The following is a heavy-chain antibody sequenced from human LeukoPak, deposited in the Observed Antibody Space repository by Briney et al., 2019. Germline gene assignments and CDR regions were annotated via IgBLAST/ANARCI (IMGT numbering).Heavy chain of an antibody. CDR3: ARWNYDSSGHRPFDI. J-gene: IGHJ3*02. CDR2: FYFSGGST. Sequence: SETLSLTCNVSGGSISDYYWSWIRQPPGKGLEWIGYFYFSGGSTHYNPSLRSRVSISVDKSKNQFSLKVQSVTAADTAVYYCARWNYDSSGHRPFDIWGQGTMVTVSS. CDR1: GGSISDYY. D-gene: IGHD3-22*01. V-gene: IGHV4-59*08.